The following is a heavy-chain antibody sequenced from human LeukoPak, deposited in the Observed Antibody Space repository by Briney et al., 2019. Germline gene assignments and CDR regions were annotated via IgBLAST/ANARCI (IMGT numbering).Heavy chain of an antibody. CDR2: INPNSGGT. D-gene: IGHD3-16*01. V-gene: IGHV1-2*02. CDR1: GYTFTGYY. Sequence: ASVKVSCKASGYTFTGYYMHRVRQAPGQGLEWMGWINPNSGGTNYAQKFQGRVTMTRDTSISTAYMELSSLRSEDTAVYYCAREREGPLGGPLDYWGQGTLVTVSS. J-gene: IGHJ4*02. CDR3: AREREGPLGGPLDY.